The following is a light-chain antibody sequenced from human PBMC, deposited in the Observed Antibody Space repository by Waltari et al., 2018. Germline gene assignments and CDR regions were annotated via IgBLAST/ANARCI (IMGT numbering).Light chain of an antibody. CDR2: GAP. V-gene: IGKV3-20*01. CDR1: QSVRTY. Sequence: ELVLTQSPGTLSLSPGERATLSRRASQSVRTYLAWYQQKPGQAPRLLIYGAPTRATGIPDRFSGSGSGTDFSLTISRLEPEDAAVYYCQNHERLPATFGQGTKVEIK. CDR3: QNHERLPAT. J-gene: IGKJ1*01.